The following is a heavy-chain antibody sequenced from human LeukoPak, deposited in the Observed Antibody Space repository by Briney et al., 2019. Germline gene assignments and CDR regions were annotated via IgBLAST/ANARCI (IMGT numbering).Heavy chain of an antibody. CDR3: ARDRLSLTGYGHFDY. V-gene: IGHV4-38-2*02. CDR2: FYHSGGT. D-gene: IGHD3-9*01. Sequence: SETLSLTCTVSGYSISTGYYWVWIRQPPGKGLEWIGTFYHSGGTNYNPSLKSRVTISVDKSKNQFSLKLSSVTAADTAVYYCARDRLSLTGYGHFDYWGQGTLVTVSS. CDR1: GYSISTGYY. J-gene: IGHJ4*01.